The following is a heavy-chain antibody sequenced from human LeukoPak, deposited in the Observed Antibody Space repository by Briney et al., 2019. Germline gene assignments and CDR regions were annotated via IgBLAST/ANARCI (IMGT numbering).Heavy chain of an antibody. V-gene: IGHV3-15*01. Sequence: GRSLRLSCAASGFTFSNAWMSWVRQAPGKGLEWVGRIKSKTDGGTTDYAAPVKGRFTISRDDSKNTLFLQMNSLKTEDTALYYCTTDWARVGTTMAQYYFDYWGQGTLVTVSS. CDR2: IKSKTDGGTT. CDR1: GFTFSNAW. J-gene: IGHJ4*02. D-gene: IGHD5-18*01. CDR3: TTDWARVGTTMAQYYFDY.